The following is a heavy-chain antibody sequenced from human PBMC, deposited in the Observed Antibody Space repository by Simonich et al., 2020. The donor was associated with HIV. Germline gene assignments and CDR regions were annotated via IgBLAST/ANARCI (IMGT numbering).Heavy chain of an antibody. CDR1: VGSISSSNYH. Sequence: GPGLVKPSETLSLTCTVSVGSISSSNYHWGWIRQPPGKGLEWIGSIYYSGSTYYNPSLKSRVTISVYTSKNQFSLKLSSGTAADTAVYYCARHWGYDFWSGYYFDYWGQGTLVTVSS. CDR3: ARHWGYDFWSGYYFDY. V-gene: IGHV4-39*01. CDR2: IYYSGST. J-gene: IGHJ4*02. D-gene: IGHD3-3*01.